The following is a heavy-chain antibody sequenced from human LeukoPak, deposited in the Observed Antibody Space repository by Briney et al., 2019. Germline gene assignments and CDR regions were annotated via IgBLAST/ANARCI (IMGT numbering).Heavy chain of an antibody. CDR2: IYYSGST. V-gene: IGHV4-39*06. J-gene: IGHJ4*02. D-gene: IGHD1-1*01. Sequence: SETLSLTCTVSGGSISNNNYYWGWIRQPPGKGLEWIGNIYYSGSTYYNPSLKSRVTISVDRSKNQFPLKLSSVTAADTAVYYCARNNRKLYYFDYWGQGTLVTVSS. CDR3: ARNNRKLYYFDY. CDR1: GGSISNNNYY.